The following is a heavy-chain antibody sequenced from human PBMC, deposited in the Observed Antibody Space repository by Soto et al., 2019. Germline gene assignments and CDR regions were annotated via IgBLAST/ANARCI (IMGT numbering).Heavy chain of an antibody. D-gene: IGHD4-17*01. V-gene: IGHV3-23*01. J-gene: IGHJ3*01. CDR3: GKDPNGDYIGAFDF. CDR1: GLTFSAYA. Sequence: PGGSLRLSCVASGLTFSAYAMTWVRQAPGKGLEWVSSIRGSGGETHSADSVKGRFTISRDNSKNTLYLQMNSLRAEDTALYYCGKDPNGDYIGAFDFWGQGTMVTVSS. CDR2: IRGSGGET.